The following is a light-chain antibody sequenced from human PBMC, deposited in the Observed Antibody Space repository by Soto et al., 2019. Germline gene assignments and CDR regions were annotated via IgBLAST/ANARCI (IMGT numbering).Light chain of an antibody. CDR2: DAS. CDR3: QQRRAWPRV. V-gene: IGKV3-11*01. J-gene: IGKJ4*01. CDR1: QSVGTY. Sequence: EIVLTQSPATLSLSPGERATLSCRASQSVGTYLVWYQQKPGQAPRLLIYDASKRAIGIPDRFIGSGSGTDFTLTISSLEPGDSAVYYCQQRRAWPRVFGGGTRME.